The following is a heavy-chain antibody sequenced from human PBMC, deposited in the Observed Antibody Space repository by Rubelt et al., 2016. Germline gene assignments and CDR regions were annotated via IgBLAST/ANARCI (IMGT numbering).Heavy chain of an antibody. CDR2: ISHSGST. CDR1: GGSFSGHY. J-gene: IGHJ4*02. D-gene: IGHD1-26*01. Sequence: QVQLQQWGAGLLKPSETLSLTCAVNGGSFSGHYWTWIRQPPGKGLEWIGEISHSGSTNFNPSLKSRVTISVDTPKNQFSLKLGSVTAADTAVYYCARHGGSYLDYVDYWGQGTLVTVSS. CDR3: ARHGGSYLDYVDY. V-gene: IGHV4-34*01.